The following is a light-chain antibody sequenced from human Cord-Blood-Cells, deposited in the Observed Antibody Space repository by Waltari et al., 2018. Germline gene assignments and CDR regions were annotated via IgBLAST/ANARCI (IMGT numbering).Light chain of an antibody. V-gene: IGKV1-5*01. CDR3: QQYNSYLFT. Sequence: DIQMPQSPYTLSASVGDRVTITCRASQSISSWLAWYQQKPGKAPKLLIYDASSLESGVPSRFSGSGSGTEFTLTISSLQPDDFATYYCQQYNSYLFTFGPGTKVDIK. CDR2: DAS. J-gene: IGKJ3*01. CDR1: QSISSW.